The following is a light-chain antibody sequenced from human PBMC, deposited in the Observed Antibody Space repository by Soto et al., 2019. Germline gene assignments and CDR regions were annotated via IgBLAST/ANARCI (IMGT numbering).Light chain of an antibody. V-gene: IGKV1-39*01. CDR1: QRIATY. J-gene: IGKJ2*01. CDR3: QQSYSTPPT. Sequence: DIQMTQSPSSLSASVGDRVTITCRASQRIATYLNWYQQKPGKAPELLIYAASSLQSVVPSTFSSSGSGTDFTLPISSLQPDDFANYYCQQSYSTPPTFGQGTKLEI. CDR2: AAS.